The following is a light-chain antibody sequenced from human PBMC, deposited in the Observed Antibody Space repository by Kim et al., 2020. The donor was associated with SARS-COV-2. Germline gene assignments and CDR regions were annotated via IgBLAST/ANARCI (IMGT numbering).Light chain of an antibody. V-gene: IGKV3-11*01. CDR3: QQSNKWPRT. CDR1: QSITTD. J-gene: IGKJ1*01. CDR2: DAS. Sequence: EIVLTQAPATLSLSAGERATLSCRASQSITTDLAWYQQKPGQAPRLFIYDASNRAAGIPARFSGGRSGTDFTLTVSSLEPEDSAVYYCQQSNKWPRTFGQGTKVEIK.